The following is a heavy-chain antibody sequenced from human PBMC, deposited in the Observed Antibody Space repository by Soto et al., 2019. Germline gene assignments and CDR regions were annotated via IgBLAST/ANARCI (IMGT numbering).Heavy chain of an antibody. Sequence: SETLSLTCAVYGGSFSGYYWSWIRQPPGKGLEWIGEINHSGSTNYNPSLKSRVTISVDTSKNQFSLKLSSVTAADTAVYYCARGALRYFDWWPRHFDYWGQGTMVTVSS. CDR1: GGSFSGYY. J-gene: IGHJ4*02. CDR3: ARGALRYFDWWPRHFDY. D-gene: IGHD3-9*01. V-gene: IGHV4-34*01. CDR2: INHSGST.